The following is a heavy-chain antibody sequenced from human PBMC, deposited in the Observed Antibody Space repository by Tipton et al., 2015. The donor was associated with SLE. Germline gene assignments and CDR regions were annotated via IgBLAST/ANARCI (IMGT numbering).Heavy chain of an antibody. CDR2: INHSGST. Sequence: TLSLTCAVSGGSISSGGYSWSWIRQPPGKGLEWIGEINHSGSTNYNPSLKSRVTISVDTSKNQFSLKLSSVTAADTAVYYCARGWRSSGWAPHIWGQGTMVTVSS. V-gene: IGHV4-30-2*01. J-gene: IGHJ3*02. CDR3: ARGWRSSGWAPHI. D-gene: IGHD6-19*01. CDR1: GGSISSGGYS.